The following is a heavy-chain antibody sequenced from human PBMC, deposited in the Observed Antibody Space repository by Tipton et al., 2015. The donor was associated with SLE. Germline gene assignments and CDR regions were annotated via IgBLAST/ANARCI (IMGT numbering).Heavy chain of an antibody. CDR1: GFTFSTYA. D-gene: IGHD3-16*01. Sequence: SLRLSCTASGFTFSTYAMNWVRQAPGKGLEWVSLIYSGGSTYYADSVKGRFTISRDNSKNTLYLQMNSLRPEDTAVYYCAKAHPLGGTYWYFDLGARGPLVTVSS. J-gene: IGHJ2*01. CDR2: IYSGGST. V-gene: IGHV3-23*03. CDR3: AKAHPLGGTYWYFDL.